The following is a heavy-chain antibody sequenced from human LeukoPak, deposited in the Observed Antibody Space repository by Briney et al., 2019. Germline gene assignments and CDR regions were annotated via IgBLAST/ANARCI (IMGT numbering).Heavy chain of an antibody. V-gene: IGHV3-74*01. Sequence: PGGSLRLSCAASGFTFSSYWMHWVRQAPGKGLVWVSRINTDGSSTSYADSVKGRFTISRDNAENTLYLQMNSLRAEDTAVYYCARGSPRGIAAAGTNYWGQGTLVTVSS. D-gene: IGHD6-13*01. CDR1: GFTFSSYW. CDR2: INTDGSST. CDR3: ARGSPRGIAAAGTNY. J-gene: IGHJ4*02.